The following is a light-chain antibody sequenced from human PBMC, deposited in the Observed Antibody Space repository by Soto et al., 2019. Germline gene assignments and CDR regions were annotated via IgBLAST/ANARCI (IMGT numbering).Light chain of an antibody. J-gene: IGKJ4*01. CDR1: QSIRSN. Sequence: EIVLTQSPGTLSLSPGERATLSCRASQSIRSNYLAWYQQKPGQAPRLLIYGASTRATGVPARFSGSGSGTEFTLTISSLQSEDFAVYYCQQYNSWVTFGGGTKVDIK. V-gene: IGKV3-15*01. CDR3: QQYNSWVT. CDR2: GAS.